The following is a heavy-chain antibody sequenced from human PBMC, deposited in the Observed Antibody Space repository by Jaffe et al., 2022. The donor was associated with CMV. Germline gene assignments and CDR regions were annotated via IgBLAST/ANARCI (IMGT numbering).Heavy chain of an antibody. V-gene: IGHV4-34*01. CDR1: GGSFSGYY. CDR3: ARKNRHSMTTVTKGRGDAFDI. CDR2: INHSGST. J-gene: IGHJ3*02. D-gene: IGHD4-17*01. Sequence: QVQLQQWGAGLLKPSETLSLTCAVYGGSFSGYYWSWIRQPPGKGLEWIGEINHSGSTNYNPSLKSRVTISVDTSKNQFSLKLSSVTAADTAVYYCARKNRHSMTTVTKGRGDAFDIWGQGTMVTVSS.